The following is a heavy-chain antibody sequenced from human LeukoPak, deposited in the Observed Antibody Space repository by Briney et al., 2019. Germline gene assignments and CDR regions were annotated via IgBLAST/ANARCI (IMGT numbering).Heavy chain of an antibody. J-gene: IGHJ4*02. CDR2: ISGSGGIT. Sequence: PGGSLRLSCAASGFTFSSYSMSWVRQAPGKGLEWVSAISGSGGITYYADSVKGRFTITRDNSKNTLFLQMNSLRAEDTAVYYCAKGAYAAVADYFDYWGQGTLVTVSS. CDR3: AKGAYAAVADYFDY. CDR1: GFTFSSYS. V-gene: IGHV3-23*01. D-gene: IGHD6-19*01.